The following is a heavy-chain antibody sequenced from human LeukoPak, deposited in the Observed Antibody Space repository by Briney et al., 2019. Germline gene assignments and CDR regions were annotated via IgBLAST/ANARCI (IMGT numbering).Heavy chain of an antibody. CDR1: GGSFSGYY. D-gene: IGHD6-13*01. CDR2: INHSGST. V-gene: IGHV4-34*01. CDR3: ARDSSWYSPFGY. J-gene: IGHJ4*02. Sequence: SETLSLTCAVYGGSFSGYYWSWIRQRPGKGLEWIGGINHSGSTNYNPSLKSRVTISVDTSKNQCSPKMSSVTAADTAVYYCARDSSWYSPFGYWGQGTLVTVSS.